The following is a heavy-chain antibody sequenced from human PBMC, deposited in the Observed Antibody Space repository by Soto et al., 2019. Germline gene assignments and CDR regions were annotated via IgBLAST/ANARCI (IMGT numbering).Heavy chain of an antibody. CDR1: GFTFSSYG. CDR2: IWYDGSNK. V-gene: IGHV3-33*01. D-gene: IGHD1-26*01. J-gene: IGHJ4*02. CDR3: ASSVGAIPLEY. Sequence: QVQLVESGGGVVQPGRSLRLSCAASGFTFSSYGMHGVRQAPGKGLEWVAVIWYDGSNKYYADSVKGRFTISRDNSKNTLYLQMNSLRAEDTAVYYCASSVGAIPLEYWGQGTLVTVSS.